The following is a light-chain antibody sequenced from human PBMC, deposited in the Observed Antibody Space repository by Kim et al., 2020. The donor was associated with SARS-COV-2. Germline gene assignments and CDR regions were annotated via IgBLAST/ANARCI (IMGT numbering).Light chain of an antibody. CDR2: GAS. CDR3: QQYASSPIT. V-gene: IGKV3-20*01. CDR1: QSVTNKY. Sequence: EIVLTQSPGTLSLSPGERGTLSCMASQSVTNKYLAWYQQRLGQAPRLLIYGASSRATGIPDSFSGSGSGTDFTLTISRVEPEDFAVYYCQQYASSPITFGQGTRLEIK. J-gene: IGKJ5*01.